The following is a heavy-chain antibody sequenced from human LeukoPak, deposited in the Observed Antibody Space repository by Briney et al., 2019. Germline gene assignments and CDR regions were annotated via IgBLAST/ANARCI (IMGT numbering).Heavy chain of an antibody. CDR1: GYTFTSYY. CDR3: ARAKVDTAMVWPDWYPIDY. Sequence: ASVKVSCKASGYTFTSYYMHWVRQAPGQGLEWMGRINPNSGGTNYAQKFQGRVTMTRDTSISTAYMELSRLRSDDTAVYYCARAKVDTAMVWPDWYPIDYWGQGTLVTVSS. V-gene: IGHV1-2*06. CDR2: INPNSGGT. J-gene: IGHJ4*02. D-gene: IGHD5-18*01.